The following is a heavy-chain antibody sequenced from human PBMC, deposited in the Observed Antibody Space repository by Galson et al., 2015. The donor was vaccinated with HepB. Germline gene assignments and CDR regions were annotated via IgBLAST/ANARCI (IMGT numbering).Heavy chain of an antibody. CDR3: ARWGYCSGGSCLIFDY. V-gene: IGHV1-3*01. Sequence: SVKVSCKASGYTFTSYAMHWVRQAPGQRLEWMGWINAGNGNTKYSQKFQGRVTITRDTSASTAYMELSSLRSEDTAVYYCARWGYCSGGSCLIFDYWGQGTLVTVSS. CDR2: INAGNGNT. J-gene: IGHJ4*02. CDR1: GYTFTSYA. D-gene: IGHD2-15*01.